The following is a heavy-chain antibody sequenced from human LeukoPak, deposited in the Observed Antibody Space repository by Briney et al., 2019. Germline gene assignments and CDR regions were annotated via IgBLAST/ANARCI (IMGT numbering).Heavy chain of an antibody. CDR3: ASRYNCSSTSCYEGAPYCYYGMDV. J-gene: IGHJ6*04. CDR2: IIPIFGIA. V-gene: IGHV1-69*01. Sequence: SVKVSCKASGGTFSSYAISWVRQAPGQGLEWMGGIIPIFGIANYAQKFQGRVTITADESTSTAYMELSSLRTEDTAVYYCASRYNCSSTSCYEGAPYCYYGMDVWGKGTTVTVSS. D-gene: IGHD2-2*01. CDR1: GGTFSSYA.